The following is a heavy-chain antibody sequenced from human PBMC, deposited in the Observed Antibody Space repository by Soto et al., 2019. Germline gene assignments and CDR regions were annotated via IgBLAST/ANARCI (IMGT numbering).Heavy chain of an antibody. V-gene: IGHV3-23*01. Sequence: GGSLRLSCAASGFTFSSYAMSWVRQAPGKGLEWVSAISGSGGSTYYADSVKGRFTISRDNSKNTLYLQMNSLRAEDTAVYYCVKGGLRSSSSEGYFDYWGQGTLVTVSS. CDR1: GFTFSSYA. J-gene: IGHJ4*02. CDR2: ISGSGGST. CDR3: VKGGLRSSSSEGYFDY. D-gene: IGHD6-6*01.